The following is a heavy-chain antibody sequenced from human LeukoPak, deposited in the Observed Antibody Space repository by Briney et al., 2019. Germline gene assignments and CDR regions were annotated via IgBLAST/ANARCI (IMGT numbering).Heavy chain of an antibody. V-gene: IGHV1-18*01. D-gene: IGHD3-10*01. J-gene: IGHJ4*02. CDR3: ARVEEVRGGITSFDY. Sequence: ASVKVSCKASGYTFTTYAISWVRQAPGQGLEWMGWISAYNGNTNYAQELQGRVTVTTDTSTSTAYMELRSLTSDDTAVYYCARVEEVRGGITSFDYWGQGTLVTVSS. CDR2: ISAYNGNT. CDR1: GYTFTTYA.